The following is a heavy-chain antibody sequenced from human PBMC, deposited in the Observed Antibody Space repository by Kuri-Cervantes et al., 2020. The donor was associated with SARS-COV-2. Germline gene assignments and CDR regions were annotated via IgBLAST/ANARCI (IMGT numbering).Heavy chain of an antibody. CDR1: GYSISSGYY. V-gene: IGHV3-15*01. CDR2: IKSKTDGGTT. Sequence: GGSLRLSCAVSGYSISSGYYWGWIRQPPGKGLEWVGRIKSKTDGGTTDYAAPVKGRFTISRDDSKNTLYLQMNSLKTEDTAVYYCTTDPNYDFWSGYPQFDYWGQGTLVTVSS. CDR3: TTDPNYDFWSGYPQFDY. J-gene: IGHJ4*02. D-gene: IGHD3-3*01.